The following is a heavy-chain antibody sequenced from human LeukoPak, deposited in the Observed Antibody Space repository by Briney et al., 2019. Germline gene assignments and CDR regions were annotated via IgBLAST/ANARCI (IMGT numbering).Heavy chain of an antibody. D-gene: IGHD2-2*01. J-gene: IGHJ3*02. CDR3: ARALDCTGTSCYGLRAVLDI. V-gene: IGHV3-48*03. CDR2: ISNSGSTM. Sequence: PGGSLRLSCGASGFTFSSYEMNWVRQAPGKGLAWVSYISNSGSTMYYADSVKGRFTISRDNAKNSLYLQMNSLRVEDTAPYYCARALDCTGTSCYGLRAVLDIWGQGTLVTVSS. CDR1: GFTFSSYE.